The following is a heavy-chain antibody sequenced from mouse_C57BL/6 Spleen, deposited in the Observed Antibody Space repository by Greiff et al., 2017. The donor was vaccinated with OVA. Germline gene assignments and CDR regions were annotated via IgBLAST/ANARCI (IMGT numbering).Heavy chain of an antibody. D-gene: IGHD3-3*01. J-gene: IGHJ2*01. CDR3: ARDEGRSYFDR. V-gene: IGHV1-53*01. CDR2: INPSNGGT. Sequence: QVQLQQSGTELVKPGASVKLSCKASGYTFTSYWMNWVKQRPGQGLEWIGNINPSNGGTNYNEKFKSKATLTVDKSSSTAYMQLSSLTSEDSAVYYCARDEGRSYFDRWGEGTTLPVAS. CDR1: GYTFTSYW.